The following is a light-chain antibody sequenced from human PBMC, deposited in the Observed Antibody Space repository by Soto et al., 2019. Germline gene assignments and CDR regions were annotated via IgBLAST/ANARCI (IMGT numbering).Light chain of an antibody. V-gene: IGLV2-8*01. CDR2: EVN. Sequence: QSALTQSPSASGSPGQSVTISCTGTSSDVGGYNYVSWYQQHPGKAPKLMIFEVNKRPSGVPDRISGSKSGTSASLVISGLQFEDEADYYCAAWDDSLNGHLVFGGGTKLTVL. J-gene: IGLJ2*01. CDR1: SSDVGGYNY. CDR3: AAWDDSLNGHLV.